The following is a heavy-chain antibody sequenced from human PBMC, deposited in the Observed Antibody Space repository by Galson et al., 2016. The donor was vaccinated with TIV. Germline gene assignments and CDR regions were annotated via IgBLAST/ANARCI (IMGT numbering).Heavy chain of an antibody. CDR1: GLTFSNTW. V-gene: IGHV3-15*01. J-gene: IGHJ4*01. CDR3: TAANWGFFWADY. D-gene: IGHD7-27*01. CDR2: IRSFFDGGTT. Sequence: SLRLSCAASGLTFSNTWMSWVRQAPGKGLEWVGHIRSFFDGGTTEYAAPVKGRFTISRDDAQRTMYLQMNGLNTEDTAVYYCTAANWGFFWADYWGHGTLVTVSS.